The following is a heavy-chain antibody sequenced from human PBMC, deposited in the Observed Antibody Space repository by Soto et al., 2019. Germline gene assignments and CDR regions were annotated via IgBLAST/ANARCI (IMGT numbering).Heavy chain of an antibody. V-gene: IGHV3-48*01. CDR3: AREPYCSGGSCYSFNTEYYYYMDV. D-gene: IGHD2-15*01. Sequence: EVQLVESGGDLVQPGGSLRLSCAAAGFTFSTYSMNCVRLAPGKGLEWMSWISYISSVSTTIYYADSVRGRFTLSRHAAKTTLYLQMTSLRVEDTAVYYCAREPYCSGGSCYSFNTEYYYYMDVCGKGTTVTVSS. J-gene: IGHJ6*03. CDR1: GFTFSTYS. CDR2: ISSVSTTI.